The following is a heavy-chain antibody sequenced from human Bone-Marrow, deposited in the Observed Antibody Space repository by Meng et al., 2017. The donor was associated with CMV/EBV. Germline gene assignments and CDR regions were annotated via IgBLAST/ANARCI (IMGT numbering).Heavy chain of an antibody. Sequence: ASVKVSCKASGYTFTSYDINWVRQATGEGLEWMGWMNPNSGNTGYAQKFQGRVTMTRNTSISTAYMELSSLRSEDTAVYYCASGGRVGSSSIMDVWGQGTMVTVSS. D-gene: IGHD1-26*01. CDR1: GYTFTSYD. V-gene: IGHV1-8*01. CDR2: MNPNSGNT. J-gene: IGHJ6*02. CDR3: ASGGRVGSSSIMDV.